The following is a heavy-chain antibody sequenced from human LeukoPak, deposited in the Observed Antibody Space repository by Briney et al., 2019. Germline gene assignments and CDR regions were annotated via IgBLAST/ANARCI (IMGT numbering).Heavy chain of an antibody. CDR1: GFTFSSYG. CDR3: ARDVEPTRGRNWFDP. J-gene: IGHJ5*02. D-gene: IGHD1-14*01. Sequence: PGGSLRLSCAASGFTFSSYGMHWVRQAPGKGLEWVAVIRYDGSNKYYADSVEGRFTISRDNSKNTLYLQMNSLRAEDTAVYYCARDVEPTRGRNWFDPWGQGTLVTVSS. V-gene: IGHV3-33*01. CDR2: IRYDGSNK.